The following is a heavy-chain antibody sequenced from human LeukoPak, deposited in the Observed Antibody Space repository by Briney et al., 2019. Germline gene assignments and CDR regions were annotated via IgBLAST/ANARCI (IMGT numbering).Heavy chain of an antibody. Sequence: SETLSLTCAVYGPSFSGYYWRWIRQPPGKGLEWLGEINHSGSTNYNPSLKSGVTISVDTSKNQFSLKLSSVTAADTAVYYCARSLGTTVPQNGLDYWGQGTLVTVSS. CDR3: ARSLGTTVPQNGLDY. CDR2: INHSGST. J-gene: IGHJ4*02. CDR1: GPSFSGYY. D-gene: IGHD4-11*01. V-gene: IGHV4-34*01.